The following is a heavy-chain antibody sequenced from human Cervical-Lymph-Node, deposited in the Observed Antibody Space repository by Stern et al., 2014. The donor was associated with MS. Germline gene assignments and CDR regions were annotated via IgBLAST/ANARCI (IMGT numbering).Heavy chain of an antibody. CDR3: ARESSGRD. CDR1: GFTFSSYG. V-gene: IGHV3-33*01. CDR2: IWPDGNNT. J-gene: IGHJ4*02. Sequence: QVQLVQSGGGVVQPGGSLRLSCAASGFTFSSYGMHWVRQAPGQGLEWVAVIWPDGNNTYYVDSVEGRFTISRDTSKNTFYLQMNSLRAEDTAVYYCARESSGRDWGQGTLVTVSS. D-gene: IGHD6-19*01.